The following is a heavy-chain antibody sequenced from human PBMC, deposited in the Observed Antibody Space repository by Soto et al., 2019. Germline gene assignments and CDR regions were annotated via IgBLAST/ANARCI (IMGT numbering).Heavy chain of an antibody. J-gene: IGHJ6*03. CDR2: IYYSGST. D-gene: IGHD3-10*01. Sequence: SETLSLTCTVSGGSISSYYGSWIRQPPGKGLEWIGYIYYSGSTNYNPSLKSRVTISVDTSKNQFSLKLSSVTAADTAVYYCARELSYYYGSGSYYNVFNYYMDVWGKGTTVTVSS. V-gene: IGHV4-59*01. CDR3: ARELSYYYGSGSYYNVFNYYMDV. CDR1: GGSISSYY.